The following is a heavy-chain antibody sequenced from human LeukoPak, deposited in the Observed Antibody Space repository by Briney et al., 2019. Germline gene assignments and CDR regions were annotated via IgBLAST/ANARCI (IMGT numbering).Heavy chain of an antibody. CDR1: GYTFTSYY. V-gene: IGHV1-46*03. CDR3: TKNADSGLDY. CDR2: INPSGGST. Sequence: ASVKVSCKASGYTFTSYYMHWVRQAPGQGLEWMGFINPSGGSTSYAQKFQGRVTMTRDTSTSTVYMELSSIRSEDTAMYYCTKNADSGLDYWGQGTLVTVSS. J-gene: IGHJ4*02. D-gene: IGHD3-10*01.